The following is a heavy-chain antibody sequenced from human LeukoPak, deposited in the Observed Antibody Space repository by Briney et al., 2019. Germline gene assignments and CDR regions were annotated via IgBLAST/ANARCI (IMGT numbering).Heavy chain of an antibody. CDR3: ARAYYGGLLFGSGANDY. CDR2: IRYDGNNK. Sequence: GGSLRLSCAASGFTFSTYGMHWVRQAPGKGLEWVTVIRYDGNNKFYVDSVRGRFTISRDNSKNTMSLQMNSLGADDTAVYYCARAYYGGLLFGSGANDYWGQGTLVTVSS. V-gene: IGHV3-33*01. J-gene: IGHJ4*02. D-gene: IGHD3-10*01. CDR1: GFTFSTYG.